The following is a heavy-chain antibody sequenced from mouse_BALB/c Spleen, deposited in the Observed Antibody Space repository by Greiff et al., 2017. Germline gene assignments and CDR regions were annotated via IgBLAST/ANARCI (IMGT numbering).Heavy chain of an antibody. CDR2: INPSNGGT. CDR3: TRGYYGNAMDY. CDR1: GYTFTSYY. Sequence: VQLQQPGAELVKPGASVKLSCKASGYTFTSYYMYWVKQRPGQGLEWIGGINPSNGGTNFNEKFKSKATLTVDKSSSTAYMQLSSLTSEDSAVYYCTRGYYGNAMDYWGQGTSVTVSS. D-gene: IGHD2-1*01. J-gene: IGHJ4*01. V-gene: IGHV1S81*02.